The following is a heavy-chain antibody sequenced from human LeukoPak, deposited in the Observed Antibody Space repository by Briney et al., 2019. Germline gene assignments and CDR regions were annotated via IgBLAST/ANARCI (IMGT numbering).Heavy chain of an antibody. D-gene: IGHD6-13*01. Sequence: SETLSLTCAVYGGSFSGYYWSWIRQPPGKGLEWIGEINHSGSTNYNPSLKSRVTISVDTSKNQFSLKLSSVTAADTAVYYCARGNQQLDAFDIWGQGTMVTVSS. CDR1: GGSFSGYY. CDR3: ARGNQQLDAFDI. J-gene: IGHJ3*02. V-gene: IGHV4-34*01. CDR2: INHSGST.